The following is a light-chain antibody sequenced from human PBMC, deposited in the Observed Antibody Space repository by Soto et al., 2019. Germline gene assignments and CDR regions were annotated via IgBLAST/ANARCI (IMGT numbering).Light chain of an antibody. CDR2: DVN. CDR1: SSDIGAYNY. V-gene: IGLV2-14*03. J-gene: IGLJ2*01. Sequence: QSALTQPASVSGSPGQSITISCTGTSSDIGAYNYVSWYQQQPGKAPKLMIYDVNIRPSGVSNRFSGSKSGNTASLTISGLQAEDEADYYCTSWTTSTTMIFGGGTKVTVL. CDR3: TSWTTSTTMI.